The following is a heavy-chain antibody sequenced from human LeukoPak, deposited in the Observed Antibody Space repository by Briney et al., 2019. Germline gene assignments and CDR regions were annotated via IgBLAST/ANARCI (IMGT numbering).Heavy chain of an antibody. V-gene: IGHV4-4*02. Sequence: SETLSLTCAVSGGSISSSNWWSWVRQPPGKGLEWIGEIYHSGGTNYNPSLKSRVTISVDKSKNQFSLKLSSVTAADTAVYYCARFSHSSGFNYFDYWGQGTLVTVSS. CDR3: ARFSHSSGFNYFDY. CDR1: GGSISSSNW. CDR2: IYHSGGT. D-gene: IGHD6-19*01. J-gene: IGHJ4*02.